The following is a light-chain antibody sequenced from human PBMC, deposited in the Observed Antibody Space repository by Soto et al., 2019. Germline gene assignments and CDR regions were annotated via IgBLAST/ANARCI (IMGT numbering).Light chain of an antibody. CDR1: SSDVGSYNY. CDR2: EVS. J-gene: IGLJ1*01. V-gene: IGLV2-14*01. Sequence: ASVSGSPGQSITLSCTGTSSDVGSYNYVSWYQQHPGKAPKLLIYEVSDRPSGVSSRFSGSKSGNTASLTISGLQAEDEADYYCSSYTSSSTLYVFGTGTKVTVL. CDR3: SSYTSSSTLYV.